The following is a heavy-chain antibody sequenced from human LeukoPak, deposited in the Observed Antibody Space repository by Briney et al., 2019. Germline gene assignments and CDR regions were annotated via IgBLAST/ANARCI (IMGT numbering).Heavy chain of an antibody. Sequence: SQTLSLTCSVSGGSINSGSYYWSWIRQPAGKGLEWIGRIYSSGSTNYNSSLRSRVTISGDTSKNQFSLNLSSVTAADTAVYYCAREFLKGKYYYDSSGSRGDAFDIWGQGKMVTVSS. V-gene: IGHV4-61*02. J-gene: IGHJ3*02. D-gene: IGHD3-22*01. CDR2: IYSSGST. CDR1: GGSINSGSYY. CDR3: AREFLKGKYYYDSSGSRGDAFDI.